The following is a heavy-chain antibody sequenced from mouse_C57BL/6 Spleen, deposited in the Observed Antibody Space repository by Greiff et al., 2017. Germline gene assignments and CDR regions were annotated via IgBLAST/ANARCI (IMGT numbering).Heavy chain of an antibody. V-gene: IGHV1-52*01. CDR2: IDPSDSET. CDR1: GYTFTSYW. D-gene: IGHD2-3*01. Sequence: QVQLQQPGAELVRPGSSVKLSCKASGYTFTSYWMHWVKQRPIQGLEWIGNIDPSDSETHYNQKFKDKATLTVDKSSSTAYMQLSSLTSEDSAVYYCARGGYDVGAMDYWGQGTSVTVSS. CDR3: ARGGYDVGAMDY. J-gene: IGHJ4*01.